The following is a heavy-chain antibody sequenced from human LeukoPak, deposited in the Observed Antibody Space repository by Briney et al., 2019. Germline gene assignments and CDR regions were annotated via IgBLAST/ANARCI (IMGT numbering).Heavy chain of an antibody. J-gene: IGHJ2*01. Sequence: GRSLRLSCAASGFTFSSYGMHWVRQAPGKGLEWVAVISYDGSNKYYADSVKGRFTISRDNSKNTLYLQMNSLRAEDTAVYYCAKGTYYYGSTESAGSWYFDLWGRGTLVTVSS. CDR1: GFTFSSYG. CDR2: ISYDGSNK. D-gene: IGHD3-10*01. CDR3: AKGTYYYGSTESAGSWYFDL. V-gene: IGHV3-30*18.